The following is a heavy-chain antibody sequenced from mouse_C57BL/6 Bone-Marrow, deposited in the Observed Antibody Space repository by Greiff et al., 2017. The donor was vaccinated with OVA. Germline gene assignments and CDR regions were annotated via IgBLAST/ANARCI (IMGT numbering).Heavy chain of an antibody. J-gene: IGHJ4*01. D-gene: IGHD2-5*01. V-gene: IGHV1-15*01. CDR1: GYTFTDYE. CDR3: TRGYSNYYAMDY. CDR2: IDPETGGT. Sequence: VQLQQSGAELVRPGASVTLSCKASGYTFTDYEMHWVKQTPVHGLEWIGAIDPETGGTAYNQKFKGKAILTADKSSSTAYMEHRSLPSEDSAVYYYTRGYSNYYAMDYWGQGTAVTVSS.